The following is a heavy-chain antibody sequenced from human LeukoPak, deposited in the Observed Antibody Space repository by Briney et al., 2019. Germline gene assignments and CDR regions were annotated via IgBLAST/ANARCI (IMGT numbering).Heavy chain of an antibody. V-gene: IGHV3-7*01. D-gene: IGHD6-13*01. CDR1: GFTFSSYW. J-gene: IGHJ6*03. CDR3: AARYSSSWYVPYYYMDV. CDR2: IKQDGSEK. Sequence: GSLRLSCAASGFTFSSYWMHWVRQAPGKGLEWVANIKQDGSEKYYVDSVKGRFTISRDNAKNSLYLQMNSLRAEDTAVYYCAARYSSSWYVPYYYMDVWGKGTTVTVSS.